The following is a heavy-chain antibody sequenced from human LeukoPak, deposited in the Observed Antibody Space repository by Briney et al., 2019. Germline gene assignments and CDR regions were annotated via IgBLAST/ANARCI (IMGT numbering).Heavy chain of an antibody. Sequence: GGSLRLSCAASGFTFSSYGMHWVRQAPGKGLEWVAFIRYDGSNKYYADSVKGRFTISRDNSKNTLYLQMNSLRAEDTAVYYCAEDHLGLTWIQLVDYWGQGTLVTVSS. J-gene: IGHJ4*02. CDR3: AEDHLGLTWIQLVDY. CDR2: IRYDGSNK. D-gene: IGHD5-18*01. CDR1: GFTFSSYG. V-gene: IGHV3-30*02.